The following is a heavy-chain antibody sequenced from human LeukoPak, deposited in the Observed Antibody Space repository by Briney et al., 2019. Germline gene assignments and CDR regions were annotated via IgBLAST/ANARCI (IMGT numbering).Heavy chain of an antibody. V-gene: IGHV1-46*01. J-gene: IGHJ3*02. Sequence: GASVKVSCKASGYTFTGYYMHWVRQAPGQGLEWMGIINPSGGSTSYAQKFQGRVTMTRDTSTSTVYMELSSLRSEDTAVYYCARVEARRGALYDAFDIWGQGTMVTVSS. D-gene: IGHD1-26*01. CDR2: INPSGGST. CDR3: ARVEARRGALYDAFDI. CDR1: GYTFTGYY.